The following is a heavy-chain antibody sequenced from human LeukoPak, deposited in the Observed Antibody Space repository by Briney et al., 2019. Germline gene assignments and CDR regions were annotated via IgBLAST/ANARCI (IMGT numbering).Heavy chain of an antibody. D-gene: IGHD4-17*01. V-gene: IGHV3-30-3*01. Sequence: GSLRLSCAASGFTFSSYAMHWVRQAPGKGLEWVAVISYDGSNKYYADSVKGRFTISRDNSKNTLYLQMNSLRAEDTAVYYCARAVTTRFCSDYWGQGTLVTVSS. CDR1: GFTFSSYA. CDR2: ISYDGSNK. J-gene: IGHJ4*02. CDR3: ARAVTTRFCSDY.